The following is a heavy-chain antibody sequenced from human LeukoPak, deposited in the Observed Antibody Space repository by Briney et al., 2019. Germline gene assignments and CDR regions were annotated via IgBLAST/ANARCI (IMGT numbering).Heavy chain of an antibody. CDR2: MNPNSGNT. V-gene: IGHV1-8*01. D-gene: IGHD3-10*01. CDR3: ARGQYYGSGSYYYSWFDP. J-gene: IGHJ5*02. CDR1: GYTFTSYD. Sequence: ASVKVSCKASGYTFTSYDINWVRQATGQGLEWMGWMNPNSGNTGYAQKFQGRVTMTRNTSISTAYMELSRLRSDDTAMYYCARGQYYGSGSYYYSWFDPWGQGTLVTVSS.